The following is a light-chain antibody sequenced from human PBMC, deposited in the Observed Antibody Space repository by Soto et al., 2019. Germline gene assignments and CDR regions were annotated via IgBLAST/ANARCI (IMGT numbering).Light chain of an antibody. CDR2: GAS. CDR1: QRVSSSY. V-gene: IGKV3-20*01. Sequence: EIVLTQSPGTLSLSPGERATLSCRASQRVSSSYLAWYQQKPGQAPRLLIYGASSRATGIPDRFSGSGSGTDFTLTISRLETEDFAVYYCQQYGSSPYTLGQGTKLEIK. J-gene: IGKJ2*01. CDR3: QQYGSSPYT.